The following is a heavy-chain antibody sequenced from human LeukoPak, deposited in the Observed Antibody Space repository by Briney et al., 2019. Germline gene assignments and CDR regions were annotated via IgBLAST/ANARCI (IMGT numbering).Heavy chain of an antibody. D-gene: IGHD3-10*01. CDR1: GGSISSYY. CDR2: IYTSGST. J-gene: IGHJ6*03. CDR3: ARHYPPYYYYYYMDV. V-gene: IGHV4-4*09. Sequence: SETLSLTCTASGGSISSYYWSWIRQPPGKGLEWIGYIYTSGSTNYNPSLKSRVTISVDTSKNQFSLKLSSVTAADTAVYYCARHYPPYYYYYYMDVWGKGTTVTVSS.